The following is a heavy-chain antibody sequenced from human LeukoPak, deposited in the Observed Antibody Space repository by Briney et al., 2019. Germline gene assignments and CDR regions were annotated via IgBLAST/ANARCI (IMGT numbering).Heavy chain of an antibody. CDR1: GGTFSSYA. J-gene: IGHJ5*02. CDR2: IIPIFGTA. CDR3: ARSGLRYFGWLDPNWFDP. V-gene: IGHV1-69*13. D-gene: IGHD3-9*01. Sequence: GASVKVSCKASGGTFSSYAISWVRQAPGQGLEWMGGIIPIFGTANYAQKFQGRVTITADESTSTAYMELSSLRSEDTAVYYCARSGLRYFGWLDPNWFDPWGQGTLVTVSS.